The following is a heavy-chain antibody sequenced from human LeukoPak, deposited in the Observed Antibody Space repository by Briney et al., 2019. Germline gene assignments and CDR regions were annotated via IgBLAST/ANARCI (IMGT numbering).Heavy chain of an antibody. CDR2: IIPIFGIA. Sequence: GASVKVSCKASGYTFTSYGISWVRQAPGQGLEWMGRIIPIFGIANYAQKFQGRVTITADKSTSTAYMELSSLRSEDTAVYYCARAGEMNWFDPWGQGTLVTVSS. CDR3: ARAGEMNWFDP. CDR1: GYTFTSYG. D-gene: IGHD5-24*01. J-gene: IGHJ5*02. V-gene: IGHV1-69*04.